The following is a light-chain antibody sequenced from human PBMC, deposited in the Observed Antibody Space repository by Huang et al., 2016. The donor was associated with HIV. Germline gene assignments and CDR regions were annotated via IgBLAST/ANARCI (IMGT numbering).Light chain of an antibody. CDR2: ATS. CDR1: QGIGNS. Sequence: DIQMTQSPSSLSASVGDRVTITCRASQGIGNSLAWYQQKPEKPPRLLLYATSRLESGVPSRCRGSGSGTHYTLTITTRQPEDIASYYCQQYQSIPWTFGQGTKVEIK. J-gene: IGKJ1*01. CDR3: QQYQSIPWT. V-gene: IGKV1-NL1*01.